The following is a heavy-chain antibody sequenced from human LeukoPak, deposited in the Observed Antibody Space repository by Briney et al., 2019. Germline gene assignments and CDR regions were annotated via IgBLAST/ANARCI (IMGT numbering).Heavy chain of an antibody. V-gene: IGHV1-2*06. CDR3: AREVAYCGGDCAY. CDR2: INPNSGGT. D-gene: IGHD2-21*02. Sequence: ASVEVSCKASGYTFTGYYMHWVRQAPGQGLEWMGRINPNSGGTNYAQKFQGRVTMTRDTSISTAYMELSRLRSDDTAVYYCAREVAYCGGDCAYWGQGTLVTVSS. CDR1: GYTFTGYY. J-gene: IGHJ4*02.